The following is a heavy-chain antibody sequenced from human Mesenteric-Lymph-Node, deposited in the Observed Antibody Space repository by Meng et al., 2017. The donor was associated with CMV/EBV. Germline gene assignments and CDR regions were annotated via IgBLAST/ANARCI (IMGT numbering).Heavy chain of an antibody. CDR3: ARGPYYDSSGRHVHY. J-gene: IGHJ4*02. Sequence: SETLSLTCTVSGGSISSYYWSWIRQPPGKGLEWIGYIYYSGSTNYNPSLKSRVTISIDTSMNQFSLKLNSVTPADTAVYYCARGPYYDSSGRHVHYWGQGTLVTVSS. CDR1: GGSISSYY. CDR2: IYYSGST. V-gene: IGHV4-59*01. D-gene: IGHD3-22*01.